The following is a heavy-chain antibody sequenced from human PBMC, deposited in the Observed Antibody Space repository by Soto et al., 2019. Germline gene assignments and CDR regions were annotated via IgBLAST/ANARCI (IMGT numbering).Heavy chain of an antibody. V-gene: IGHV3-23*01. CDR1: GFPFGENA. D-gene: IGHD6-19*01. Sequence: LRLSCAASGFPFGENAMSWVRQAPGKGLEWVSGISDSGATTYYADSVRGRFTISRDNSKNTLYLQMKSLRAEDSASYYCAKEDTSSGSLDYWGQGALVTVSS. CDR3: AKEDTSSGSLDY. J-gene: IGHJ4*02. CDR2: ISDSGATT.